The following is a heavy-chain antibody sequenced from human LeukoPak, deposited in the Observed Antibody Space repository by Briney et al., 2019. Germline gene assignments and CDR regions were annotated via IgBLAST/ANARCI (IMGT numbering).Heavy chain of an antibody. J-gene: IGHJ4*02. V-gene: IGHV6-1*01. CDR1: GDSLSSSGDA. CDR3: ARGRASAFDY. Sequence: SQTLSLTCVISGDSLSSSGDAWNWIRQSPSGRLEWLGRTYQRSKWSSDYALSVRSRITVDPATSKNQFSLQLYSVTPEDTAVYYCARGRASAFDYWDQGTLVTVSS. D-gene: IGHD6-13*01. CDR2: TYQRSKWSS.